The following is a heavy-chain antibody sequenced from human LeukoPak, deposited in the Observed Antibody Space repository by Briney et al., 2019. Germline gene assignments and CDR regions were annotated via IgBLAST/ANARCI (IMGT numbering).Heavy chain of an antibody. V-gene: IGHV3-23*01. CDR1: GFPLNRYA. CDR3: AKDLDYYDCRGYSFVS. Sequence: GGSLRLSCAASGFPLNRYAMSWLRHATGKGLKWVSAISGSGGSTYYADSVKGRFTISRENSKNTLYLQMNSLRAEDTAVYYCAKDLDYYDCRGYSFVSWGQGTLVTVSS. J-gene: IGHJ4*02. CDR2: ISGSGGST. D-gene: IGHD3-22*01.